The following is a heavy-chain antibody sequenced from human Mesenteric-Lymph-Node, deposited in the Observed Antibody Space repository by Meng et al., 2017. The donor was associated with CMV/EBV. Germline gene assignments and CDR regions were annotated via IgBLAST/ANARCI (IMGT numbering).Heavy chain of an antibody. CDR3: AREPGYSGYDYGGYYFDY. CDR1: TFSSYS. D-gene: IGHD5-12*01. CDR2: IIPIFGTA. Sequence: TFSSYSISSVRQAPVQGLEWMGVIIPIFGTANYAQKFQGRVTITADDSTSTAYMELSSLRSEDTAVYYCAREPGYSGYDYGGYYFDYWGQGTLVTVSS. V-gene: IGHV1-69*01. J-gene: IGHJ4*02.